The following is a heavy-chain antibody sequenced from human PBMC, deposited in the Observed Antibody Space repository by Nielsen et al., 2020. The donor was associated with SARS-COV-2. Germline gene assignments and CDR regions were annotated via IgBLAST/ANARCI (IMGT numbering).Heavy chain of an antibody. J-gene: IGHJ4*02. CDR2: VWYDGSKE. D-gene: IGHD2-2*01. CDR3: ARVNCSSFSCHLDY. V-gene: IGHV3-33*01. Sequence: GGSLRLSCAASGFTFSSFGMHWVRQAPGKGLEWVAFVWYDGSKEHYADSVKGRFTVSRDNSKSTLYLQMNSLRAEDTAVYYCARVNCSSFSCHLDYWGQGTLVTVSS. CDR1: GFTFSSFG.